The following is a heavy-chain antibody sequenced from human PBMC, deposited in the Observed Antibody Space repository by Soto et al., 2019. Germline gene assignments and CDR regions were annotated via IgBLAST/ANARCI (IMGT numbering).Heavy chain of an antibody. V-gene: IGHV1-24*01. J-gene: IGHJ6*04. D-gene: IGHD5-12*01. CDR3: ATVDGYNGQGYYYYGMDV. CDR2: FDPEDGET. Sequence: GPVKVSCKVSGYTLTELSMHWVRQAPGKGLEWMGGFDPEDGETIYAQKFQGRVTMTEDTSTDTAYMELSSLKSEDTAVYYCATVDGYNGQGYYYYGMDVWGEGTTVTVSS. CDR1: GYTLTELS.